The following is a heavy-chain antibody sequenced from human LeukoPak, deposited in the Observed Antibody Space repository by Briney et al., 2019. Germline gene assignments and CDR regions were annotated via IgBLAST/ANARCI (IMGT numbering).Heavy chain of an antibody. CDR2: NTGSGPST. D-gene: IGHD5-12*01. V-gene: IGHV3-23*01. Sequence: GGSLRLSCAASGFFFSSYTMNWVRHAAGRGLQWDSTNTGSGPSTYYADSVKSMFTISRDDYKNTLYLQMNSLRAEDTAVYYCAKGSWITFFDDWGQGTLVTVSS. J-gene: IGHJ4*02. CDR3: AKGSWITFFDD. CDR1: GFFFSSYT.